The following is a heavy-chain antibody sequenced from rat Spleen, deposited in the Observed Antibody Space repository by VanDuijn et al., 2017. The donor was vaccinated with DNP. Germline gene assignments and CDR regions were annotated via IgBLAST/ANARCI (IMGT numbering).Heavy chain of an antibody. V-gene: IGHV3-3*01. CDR3: ARMDPYGYKGDY. Sequence: EVQLQESGPGLVKPSQSLSLTCSVTGYSITSNYKWSWIRKFPGNKLEWMGYINNAGNTNYNPSLKSRFSITRDTSKNQFFLQVNSVGTEDTATYYCARMDPYGYKGDYWGQGVMVTVSA. D-gene: IGHD1-6*01. CDR2: INNAGNT. J-gene: IGHJ2*01. CDR1: GYSITSNYK.